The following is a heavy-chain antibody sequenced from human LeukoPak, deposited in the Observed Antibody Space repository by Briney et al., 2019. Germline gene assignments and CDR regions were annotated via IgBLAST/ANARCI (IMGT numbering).Heavy chain of an antibody. CDR3: ARDTDGLGY. CDR1: GFTFSNYR. CDR2: INNDDTK. D-gene: IGHD6-6*01. Sequence: GGSLRLSCAASGFTFSNYRMHWVRQAPGKGLVWVSSINNDDTKVYADSVRGRFTISRDNAKNTLFLQMNGLRAEDTAVYYCARDTDGLGYWGQGTLVTVSS. J-gene: IGHJ4*02. V-gene: IGHV3-74*01.